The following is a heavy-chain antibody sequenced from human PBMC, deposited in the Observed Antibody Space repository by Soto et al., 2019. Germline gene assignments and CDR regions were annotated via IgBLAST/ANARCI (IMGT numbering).Heavy chain of an antibody. Sequence: EVQLVESGGGLVKPGGSLRLSCAASGFTFSSYSMNWVRQAPGKGLEWVSSISSSSSYIYYADSVKGRFTISRDNAKNSLYLQMNSLRAEDTAVYYCAGEERFIAAAGTGNAPLRDYWGQGTLVTVSS. CDR2: ISSSSSYI. CDR3: AGEERFIAAAGTGNAPLRDY. CDR1: GFTFSSYS. J-gene: IGHJ4*02. D-gene: IGHD6-13*01. V-gene: IGHV3-21*01.